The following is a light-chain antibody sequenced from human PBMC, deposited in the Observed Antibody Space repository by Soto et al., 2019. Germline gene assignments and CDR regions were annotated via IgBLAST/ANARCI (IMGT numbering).Light chain of an antibody. CDR3: QQYNNWPRT. CDR1: QSISSY. Sequence: DIQMTQSPSSLSASVVDRVTITCRASQSISSYLNWYQQKPGKAPKLLIYAASSLQSGVPSRFSGSGSGTDFTLTISSLQPEDFAVYYCQQYNNWPRTFGQGTKVDIK. J-gene: IGKJ1*01. V-gene: IGKV1-39*01. CDR2: AAS.